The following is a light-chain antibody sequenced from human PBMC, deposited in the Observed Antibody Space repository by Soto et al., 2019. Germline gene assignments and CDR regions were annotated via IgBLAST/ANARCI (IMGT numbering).Light chain of an antibody. CDR1: SSDVGGYNY. J-gene: IGLJ3*02. CDR3: SSYTSSSTWV. V-gene: IGLV2-14*01. Sequence: QSALTQPASVSGSPGQSITISCTGTSSDVGGYNYVSWYQQHPVKAPKVMIYAVSDRPSGVSNRFAGSKSGNTASLTISGLQAEDEADYDCSSYTSSSTWVFGGGTKLTVL. CDR2: AVS.